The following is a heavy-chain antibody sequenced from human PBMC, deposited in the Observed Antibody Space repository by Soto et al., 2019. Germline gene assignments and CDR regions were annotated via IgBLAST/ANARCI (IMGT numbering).Heavy chain of an antibody. CDR2: ISAYNGNR. D-gene: IGHD4-17*01. J-gene: IGHJ3*02. CDR1: GYTFTSYG. V-gene: IGHV1-18*01. Sequence: GASVKVSCKASGYTFTSYGISWVRQAPGQKLEWMGRISAYNGNRNYAQKLQGRVTMTTDRSTSTAYMELRSLRSDDTAVYCCAGGDLMSTVTTCAIWGQGTMVTVSS. CDR3: AGGDLMSTVTTCAI.